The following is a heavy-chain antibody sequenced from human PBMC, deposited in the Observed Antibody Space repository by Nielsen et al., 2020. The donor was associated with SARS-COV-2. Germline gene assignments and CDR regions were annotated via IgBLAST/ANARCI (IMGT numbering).Heavy chain of an antibody. CDR1: GYTFTSYA. CDR3: ARDIGTYYDYVWGSWRGDYFDY. CDR2: INAGNGNT. J-gene: IGHJ4*02. V-gene: IGHV1-3*01. D-gene: IGHD3-16*01. Sequence: ASVKVSCKASGYTFTSYAMHWVRQAPGQRLEWMGWINAGNGNTKYSQKFQGRVTITRDTSASTAYMELSSLRSEDTAVYYCARDIGTYYDYVWGSWRGDYFDYWGQGTLVTVSS.